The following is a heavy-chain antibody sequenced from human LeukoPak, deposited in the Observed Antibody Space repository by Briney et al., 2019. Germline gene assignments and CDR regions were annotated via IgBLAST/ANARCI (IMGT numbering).Heavy chain of an antibody. CDR3: ARHTSNSGPENWFDP. D-gene: IGHD6-19*01. V-gene: IGHV4-39*01. J-gene: IGHJ5*02. CDR1: GGSVSSTTYF. CDR2: INYSGST. Sequence: SETLSLTCTVSGGSVSSTTYFWSWIRQPPGKGLEWIASINYSGSTYYNPSLKSRVTISVDTSENQFSLKLSSVTAADTAVYYCARHTSNSGPENWFDPWGQGTLVTVSS.